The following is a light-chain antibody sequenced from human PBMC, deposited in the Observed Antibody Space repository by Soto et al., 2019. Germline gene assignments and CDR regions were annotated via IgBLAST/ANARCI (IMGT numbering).Light chain of an antibody. Sequence: QSVLTQPPSASGTPGQRVTISCSGSSSNIGSNYVYWYQQLPGTAPKLRIYRNNQRPSGVPDRFSGSKSGTSASLAISGLRSEDEADYYCAAWDDSLSGFYVFGAGTKLTVL. CDR2: RNN. V-gene: IGLV1-47*01. J-gene: IGLJ1*01. CDR3: AAWDDSLSGFYV. CDR1: SSNIGSNY.